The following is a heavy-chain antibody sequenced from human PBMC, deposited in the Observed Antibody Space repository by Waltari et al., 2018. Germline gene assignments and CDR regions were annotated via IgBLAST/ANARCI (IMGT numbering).Heavy chain of an antibody. D-gene: IGHD6-13*01. CDR2: IYYSGST. V-gene: IGHV4-59*01. CDR1: GGSISSYY. J-gene: IGHJ6*02. CDR3: ARVSSYNYYYYGMDV. Sequence: QVQLQESGPGLVKPSETLTLTCPVSGGSISSYYWSWIRQPPGKGLEWIGYIYYSGSTNYNPSLKSRVTISVDTSKNQFSLKLSSVTAADTAVYYCARVSSYNYYYYGMDVWGQGTTVTVSS.